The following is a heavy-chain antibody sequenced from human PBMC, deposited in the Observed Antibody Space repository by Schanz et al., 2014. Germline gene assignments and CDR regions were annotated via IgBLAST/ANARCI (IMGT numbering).Heavy chain of an antibody. CDR3: ARDPNSVNEIDY. J-gene: IGHJ4*02. CDR2: IKGESSEK. D-gene: IGHD5-12*01. CDR1: GFTFSDHW. V-gene: IGHV3-7*01. Sequence: VQLVESGGALVQPGGSLRLSCSASGFTFSDHWMSWVRQPPGKGLEWVANIKGESSEKNYVDSVKGRFTLSRDNAKKTMDLQMNSLRVEDTAVYYWARDPNSVNEIDYWGQGTLVTVSS.